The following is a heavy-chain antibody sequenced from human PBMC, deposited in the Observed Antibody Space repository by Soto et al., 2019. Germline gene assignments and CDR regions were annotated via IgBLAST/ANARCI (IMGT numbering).Heavy chain of an antibody. CDR2: INHSGTI. CDR1: GGSFSGYY. V-gene: IGHV4-34*01. Sequence: PETRSLTCAVYGGSFSGYYWTWIRQPPGKGLEWIGEINHSGTINFNPSLKSRLTISLDTSKKHFSLKLSSVTDADTAAYYCARADRTLVTSYSLDVWGQGTTVTVSS. J-gene: IGHJ6*02. CDR3: ARADRTLVTSYSLDV. D-gene: IGHD2-21*02.